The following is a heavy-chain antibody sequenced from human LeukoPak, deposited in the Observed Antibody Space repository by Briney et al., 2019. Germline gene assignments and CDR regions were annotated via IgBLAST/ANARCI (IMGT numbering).Heavy chain of an antibody. CDR2: IDPTDSYT. J-gene: IGHJ6*02. V-gene: IGHV5-10-1*01. D-gene: IGHD3-10*01. Sequence: GESLKISCKGSGYIFTSYWITWVRQMPGKGLEWMGMIDPTDSYTNYSPSFQGHVTISVDKSISTAYLQWTSLKSSDSAMYYCARRGYYYYGMDVWGQGTTVTVSS. CDR1: GYIFTSYW. CDR3: ARRGYYYYGMDV.